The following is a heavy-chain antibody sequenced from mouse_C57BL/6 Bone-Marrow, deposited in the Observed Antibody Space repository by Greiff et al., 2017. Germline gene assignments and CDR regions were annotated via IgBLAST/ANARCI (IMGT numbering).Heavy chain of an antibody. V-gene: IGHV5-17*01. Sequence: EVMLVESGGGLVKPGGSLTLSCAASGFTFSDYGMHWVRQAPETGLEWVAYISSGSSTIYYAATVKGRFTISRDNAKNTLFLQMTSLRSEDTAMYYCALYYGNYGFAYWGQGTLVTVSA. D-gene: IGHD2-1*01. CDR2: ISSGSSTI. CDR3: ALYYGNYGFAY. CDR1: GFTFSDYG. J-gene: IGHJ3*01.